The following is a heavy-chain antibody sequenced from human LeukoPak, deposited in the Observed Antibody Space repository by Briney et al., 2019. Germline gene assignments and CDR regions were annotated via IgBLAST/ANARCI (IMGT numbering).Heavy chain of an antibody. CDR2: INPNSGGT. D-gene: IGHD6-19*01. V-gene: IGHV1-2*02. CDR3: VCRVAVAALFDY. Sequence: RASVKVSCKASGYTFTSYGISWVRQAPGQGLEWMGWINPNSGGTNYAQTFQGRVTMTRDTSISTAYMELSRLRSDDTAVYYCVCRVAVAALFDYWGQGTLVTVSS. CDR1: GYTFTSYG. J-gene: IGHJ4*02.